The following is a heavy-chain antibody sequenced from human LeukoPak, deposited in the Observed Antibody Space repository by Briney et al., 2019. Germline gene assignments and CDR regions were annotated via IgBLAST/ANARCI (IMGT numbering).Heavy chain of an antibody. D-gene: IGHD5-12*01. CDR3: AGASWPIYYFDY. V-gene: IGHV4-39*01. CDR2: IYYSGST. J-gene: IGHJ4*02. Sequence: SETLSLTCSVSGGSILNINYYWGWIRQPPGKGLEWIGSIYYSGSTYYNPSLKSRVIISVDTSNNQFSLKLSSVTAADTAVYYCAGASWPIYYFDYWGQGPLVTVSS. CDR1: GGSILNINYY.